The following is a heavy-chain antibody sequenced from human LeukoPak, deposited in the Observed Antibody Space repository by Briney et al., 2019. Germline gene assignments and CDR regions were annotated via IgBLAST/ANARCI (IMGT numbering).Heavy chain of an antibody. Sequence: GGSLRLSCAASGFSFSIYAMSWVRQAPGKGLEWVSTISGSGGSTYYADSVKGRFTISRDNSKNTLYLQMNTLRAEDTAVYYCAKDGRCSGGSCYSSHDYWGQGTLVTVSS. CDR3: AKDGRCSGGSCYSSHDY. V-gene: IGHV3-23*01. CDR1: GFSFSIYA. D-gene: IGHD2-15*01. CDR2: ISGSGGST. J-gene: IGHJ4*02.